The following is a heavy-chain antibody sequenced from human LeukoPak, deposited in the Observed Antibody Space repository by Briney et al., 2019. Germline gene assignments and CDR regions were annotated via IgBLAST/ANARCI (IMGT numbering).Heavy chain of an antibody. CDR1: GYSFIGNY. V-gene: IGHV1-2*02. Sequence: VASVKVSCKTSGYSFIGNYIHWVRQAPGQGLEWMGWISPTNGATNYDQRFQGRVTMTRDTSISTAYMELSRLRSDDTAVYYCARVKIVVVVAALTDNAFDIWGQGTMVTVSS. CDR2: ISPTNGAT. D-gene: IGHD2-15*01. CDR3: ARVKIVVVVAALTDNAFDI. J-gene: IGHJ3*02.